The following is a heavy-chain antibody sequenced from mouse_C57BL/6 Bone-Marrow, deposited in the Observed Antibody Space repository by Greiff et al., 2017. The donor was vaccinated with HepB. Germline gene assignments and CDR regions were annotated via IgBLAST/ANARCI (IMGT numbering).Heavy chain of an antibody. V-gene: IGHV7-3*01. J-gene: IGHJ4*01. CDR2: IRNKANGYTT. Sequence: EVQGVESGGGLVQPGGSLSLSCAASGFTFTDYYMSWVRQPPGKALEWLGFIRNKANGYTTEYSASVKGRFTISRDTSQSILYLQMNALRAEDSATYYCARSYYYGSSPYAMDYWGQGTSVTVSS. CDR1: GFTFTDYY. CDR3: ARSYYYGSSPYAMDY. D-gene: IGHD1-1*01.